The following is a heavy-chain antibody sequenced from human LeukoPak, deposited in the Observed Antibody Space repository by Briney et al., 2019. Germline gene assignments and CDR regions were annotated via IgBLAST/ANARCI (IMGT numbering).Heavy chain of an antibody. CDR1: GFTFSSYS. Sequence: GGSLRLSCAASGFTFSSYSMNWVRQAPGKGLEWVSYISTSSSTIYYADSMKGRFTISRDNAKNSLYLQMNSLRAEDTAVYYCARDHPRYDSSGYRGSGYWGQGTLVTVSS. D-gene: IGHD3-22*01. CDR3: ARDHPRYDSSGYRGSGY. CDR2: ISTSSSTI. J-gene: IGHJ4*02. V-gene: IGHV3-48*04.